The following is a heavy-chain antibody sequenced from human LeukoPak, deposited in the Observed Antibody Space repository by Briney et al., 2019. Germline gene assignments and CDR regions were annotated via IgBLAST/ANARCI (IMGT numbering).Heavy chain of an antibody. CDR3: ARSDSSGYYNWFDP. CDR2: IYTSGST. J-gene: IGHJ5*02. Sequence: SGTLSLTCTISGGSISSYYWSWIRQPAGEGLEWIGRIYTSGSTNYNPSLKSRVTMSVDTSKNQFSLKLSSVTAADTAVYYCARSDSSGYYNWFDPWGQGTLVTVSS. CDR1: GGSISSYY. V-gene: IGHV4-4*07. D-gene: IGHD3-22*01.